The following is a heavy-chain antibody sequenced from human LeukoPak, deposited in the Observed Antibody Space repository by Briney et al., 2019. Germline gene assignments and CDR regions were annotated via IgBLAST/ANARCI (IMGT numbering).Heavy chain of an antibody. CDR2: ISSSGSTM. D-gene: IGHD3-22*01. CDR3: ATRGPDSSGFYRFDY. V-gene: IGHV3-11*01. CDR1: GLTFSDYC. J-gene: IGHJ4*02. Sequence: GGSLRLSCAASGLTFSDYCMSWIRQAPGKGLEWVSFISSSGSTMYYADSVKGRFTISRDNAKNSLYLQMNSLRAEDTAVYYCATRGPDSSGFYRFDYWGQGTLVTVSS.